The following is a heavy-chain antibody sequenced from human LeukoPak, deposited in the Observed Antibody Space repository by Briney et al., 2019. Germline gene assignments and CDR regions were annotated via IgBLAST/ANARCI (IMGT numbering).Heavy chain of an antibody. CDR2: IIPIFGTA. D-gene: IGHD3-10*01. CDR3: ASALWEVRGVIIPPDY. V-gene: IGHV1-69*05. CDR1: GGTFSSYA. Sequence: ASVKVSCKASGGTFSSYAISRVRQAPGQGLEWMGRIIPIFGTANYAQKFQGRVTITTDESTSTAYMELSSLRSEDTAVYYCASALWEVRGVIIPPDYWGQGTLVTVSS. J-gene: IGHJ4*02.